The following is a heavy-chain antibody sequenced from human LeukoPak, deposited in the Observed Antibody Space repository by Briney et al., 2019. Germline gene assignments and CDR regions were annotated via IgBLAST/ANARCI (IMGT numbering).Heavy chain of an antibody. V-gene: IGHV1-2*02. CDR2: INPNSGGT. D-gene: IGHD3-3*01. Sequence: ASVKVSCKASGYTFTGYYMHWVRQAPGQGLEWMGWINPNSGGTTYAQKLQGRVTMTRDTSISTAYMELSRLRSDDTAVYYCASTQPDYDFWSGYYGYWGQGTLVTVSS. CDR3: ASTQPDYDFWSGYYGY. CDR1: GYTFTGYY. J-gene: IGHJ4*02.